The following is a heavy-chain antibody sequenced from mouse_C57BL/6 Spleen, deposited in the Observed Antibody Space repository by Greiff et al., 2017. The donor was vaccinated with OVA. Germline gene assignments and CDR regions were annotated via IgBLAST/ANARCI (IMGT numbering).Heavy chain of an antibody. V-gene: IGHV5-6*01. Sequence: EVKLMESGGDLVKPGGSLKLSCAASGFTFSSYGMSWVRQTPDKRLEWVATISSGGSYTYYPDSVKGRFTISRDNAKNTLYLQMSSLKSEDTAMYYCARYYDYFWYFDVWGTGTTVTVSS. CDR3: ARYYDYFWYFDV. D-gene: IGHD2-4*01. J-gene: IGHJ1*03. CDR2: ISSGGSYT. CDR1: GFTFSSYG.